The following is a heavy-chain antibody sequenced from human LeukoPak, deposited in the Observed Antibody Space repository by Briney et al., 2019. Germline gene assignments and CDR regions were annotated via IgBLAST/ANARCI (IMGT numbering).Heavy chain of an antibody. CDR3: ARDCRDIVVVVAATGGNWFDP. V-gene: IGHV1-69*01. D-gene: IGHD2-15*01. Sequence: SVTVSCKASGGTFISYAISWVRQAPGQGREWMGGIIPIFGTANYAQKFQGRVTITADESTSTAYMELSSLRSEDTAVYYCARDCRDIVVVVAATGGNWFDPWGQGTLVTVSS. CDR1: GGTFISYA. CDR2: IIPIFGTA. J-gene: IGHJ5*02.